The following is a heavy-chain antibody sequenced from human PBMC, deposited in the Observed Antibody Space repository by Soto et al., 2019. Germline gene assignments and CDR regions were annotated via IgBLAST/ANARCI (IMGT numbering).Heavy chain of an antibody. CDR1: GGSISGSY. CDR2: VYYTGST. D-gene: IGHD6-19*01. J-gene: IGHJ4*02. CDR3: ARSVAVPGEHMDY. Sequence: PSETLSLTCSVSGGSISGSYWSWIRQSPGKGLEWLGYVYYTGSTNYSPSLRSRVSISVDTSKNEFSLRLSSVTAADTAVYFRARSVAVPGEHMDYWGQGTQVTVSS. V-gene: IGHV4-59*01.